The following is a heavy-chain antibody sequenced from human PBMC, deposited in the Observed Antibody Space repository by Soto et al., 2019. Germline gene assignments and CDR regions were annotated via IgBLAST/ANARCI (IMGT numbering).Heavy chain of an antibody. D-gene: IGHD6-19*01. CDR3: AGMSREVAVAGSSKYYYGMDV. CDR1: GGSFSGYC. Sequence: SETLSLTCAVYGGSFSGYCWSWIRQPPGKGLEWIGEINHSGSTNYNPSLKSRVTISVDTSKNQFSLKLSSVTAADTAVYYCAGMSREVAVAGSSKYYYGMDVWGQGTTVTVSS. CDR2: INHSGST. J-gene: IGHJ6*02. V-gene: IGHV4-34*01.